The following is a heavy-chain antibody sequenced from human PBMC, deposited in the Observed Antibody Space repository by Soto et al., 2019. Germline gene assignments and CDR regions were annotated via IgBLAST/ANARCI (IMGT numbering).Heavy chain of an antibody. CDR2: ISYDGSNK. CDR1: GFTFSSYG. D-gene: IGHD3-22*01. CDR3: AKADYYDSSGGIDY. J-gene: IGHJ4*02. V-gene: IGHV3-30*18. Sequence: QVQLVESGGGVVQPGRSLRLSCAASGFTFSSYGMHWVRQAPGKGLEWVAVISYDGSNKYYADSVKGRFTISRDNXRNTLYLQMNSLRAEDTAVYYCAKADYYDSSGGIDYWGQGTLVTVSS.